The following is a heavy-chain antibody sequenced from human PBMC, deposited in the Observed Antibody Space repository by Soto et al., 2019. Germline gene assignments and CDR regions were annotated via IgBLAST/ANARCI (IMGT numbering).Heavy chain of an antibody. J-gene: IGHJ3*02. CDR2: IKQDGSEK. D-gene: IGHD3-3*01. Sequence: GGSLRLSCAASGFTFSSYWMSWVRQAPGKGLEWVATIKQDGSEKYYLDSVKGRLTISRDNAKNSLYLQMNSLSAEDTDVYYCSSYNYDFWSGYYDAFDIWGQGTMVTVSS. CDR1: GFTFSSYW. CDR3: SSYNYDFWSGYYDAFDI. V-gene: IGHV3-7*01.